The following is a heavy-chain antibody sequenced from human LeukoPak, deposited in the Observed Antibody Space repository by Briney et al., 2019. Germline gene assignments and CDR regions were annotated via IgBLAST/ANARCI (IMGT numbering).Heavy chain of an antibody. J-gene: IGHJ4*02. Sequence: ASVKVSCKAFGYTFTSNYMHWVRQAPGQGLEWMGWINPNSGGTNYAQKFQGRVTMTRDTSISTAYMELSRLRSDDTAVYYCARVNYGDHAIEEGFAYWGQGTLVTVSS. D-gene: IGHD4-17*01. CDR3: ARVNYGDHAIEEGFAY. V-gene: IGHV1-2*02. CDR2: INPNSGGT. CDR1: GYTFTSNY.